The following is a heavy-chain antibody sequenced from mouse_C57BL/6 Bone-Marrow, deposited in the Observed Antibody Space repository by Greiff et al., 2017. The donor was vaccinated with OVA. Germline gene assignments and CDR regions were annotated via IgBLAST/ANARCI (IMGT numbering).Heavy chain of an antibody. D-gene: IGHD1-1*01. CDR3: ARRGYYGSKFAY. V-gene: IGHV1-50*01. CDR2: IDPSDSYT. J-gene: IGHJ3*01. Sequence: QVQLQQPGAELVKPGASVKLSCKASGYTFTSYWMQWVKQRPGQGLEWIGEIDPSDSYTNYNQKFKGKATLTVDTSSSTAYMQLSSLTSEDSAVYYGARRGYYGSKFAYWGQGTLVTVSA. CDR1: GYTFTSYW.